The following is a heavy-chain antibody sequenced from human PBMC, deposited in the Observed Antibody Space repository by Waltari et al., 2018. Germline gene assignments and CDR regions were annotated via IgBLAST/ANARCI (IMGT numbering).Heavy chain of an antibody. V-gene: IGHV3-23*04. D-gene: IGHD1-26*01. CDR2: IGGSGGTT. Sequence: EVQLVESGGGLVQPGGSLRLSCAASGFTFSHYPVTWVRQPPGKGLEWVSAIGGSGGTTYFADSVKGRFTISRDNSKDTLYLQMNSLRAEDTAVYYCAKLPTTGSFLDYWGQGTLVTVSS. J-gene: IGHJ4*02. CDR3: AKLPTTGSFLDY. CDR1: GFTFSHYP.